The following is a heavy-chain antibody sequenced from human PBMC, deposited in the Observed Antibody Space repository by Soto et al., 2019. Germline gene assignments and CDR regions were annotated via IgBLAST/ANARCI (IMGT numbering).Heavy chain of an antibody. CDR1: GGSISSYY. D-gene: IGHD1-7*01. CDR2: IYYSGST. CDR3: ARELELRLGHGGWFDP. Sequence: SETLSPTCTLSGGSISSYYWRWIRQPPGKGLEWIGYIYYSGSTNYNPSLKSRVTISVDTSKNQFPLKLNSVTAADTAVYHCARELELRLGHGGWFDPWGQGTLVTVSS. J-gene: IGHJ5*02. V-gene: IGHV4-59*12.